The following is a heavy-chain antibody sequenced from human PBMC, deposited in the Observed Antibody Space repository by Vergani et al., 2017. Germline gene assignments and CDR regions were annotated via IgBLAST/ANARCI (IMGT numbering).Heavy chain of an antibody. V-gene: IGHV1-46*01. CDR1: GYTFTSYY. CDR2: INPSGGST. Sequence: QVQLVQSGAEVKKPGASVKVSCKASGYTFTSYYMHWVRQAPGQGLEWMGIINPSGGSTSYAQKFQGRVTMTRDTSTSTVYMELSSLRSEDTAVYYCARGVGRITIFGVVYTPPRGWFDPWGQGTLVTVSS. CDR3: ARGVGRITIFGVVYTPPRGWFDP. D-gene: IGHD3-3*01. J-gene: IGHJ5*02.